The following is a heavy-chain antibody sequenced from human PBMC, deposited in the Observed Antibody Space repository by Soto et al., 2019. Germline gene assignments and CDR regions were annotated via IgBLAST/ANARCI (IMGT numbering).Heavy chain of an antibody. Sequence: SVKVSCKASGGTFSSYAISWVRQAPGQGLEWMGGIIPIFGTANYAQKFQGRVTITADESTSTAYTELSSLRSEDTAVYYCARNSSMVRGTPKYYYYGMDVWGQGTPVTVSS. V-gene: IGHV1-69*13. CDR3: ARNSSMVRGTPKYYYYGMDV. CDR1: GGTFSSYA. CDR2: IIPIFGTA. D-gene: IGHD3-10*01. J-gene: IGHJ6*02.